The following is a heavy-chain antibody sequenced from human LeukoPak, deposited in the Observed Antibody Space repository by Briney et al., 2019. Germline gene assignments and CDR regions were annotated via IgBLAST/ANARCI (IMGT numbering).Heavy chain of an antibody. CDR3: ARDMLRDAFDI. Sequence: GGSLRLSCAASGFPFSSYDMSWVRQAPGKGLEWVSSLTSDGGSTEYADSVKGRFTISRDNSKNTLYLQMNSLRAEDTAVYYCARDMLRDAFDIWGQGTMVTVSS. V-gene: IGHV3-23*01. J-gene: IGHJ3*02. CDR1: GFPFSSYD. D-gene: IGHD2-8*01. CDR2: LTSDGGST.